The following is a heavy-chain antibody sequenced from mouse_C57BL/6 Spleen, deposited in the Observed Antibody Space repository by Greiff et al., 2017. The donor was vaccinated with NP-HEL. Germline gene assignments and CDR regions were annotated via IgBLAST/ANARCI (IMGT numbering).Heavy chain of an antibody. D-gene: IGHD3-1*01. V-gene: IGHV1-81*01. Sequence: VQLQQSGAELARPGASVKLSCKASGYTFTSYGISWVKQRTGQGLEWIGEIYPRSGNTYYNEKFKGKATLTVDKSSSTAYMELRSLTSEDSAVYFCARGNGKAPLDAYWGQGTLVTVSA. CDR3: ARGNGKAPLDAY. J-gene: IGHJ3*01. CDR2: IYPRSGNT. CDR1: GYTFTSYG.